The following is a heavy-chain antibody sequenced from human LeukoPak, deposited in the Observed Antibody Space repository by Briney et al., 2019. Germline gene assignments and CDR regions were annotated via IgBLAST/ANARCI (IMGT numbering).Heavy chain of an antibody. D-gene: IGHD1-26*01. Sequence: TSVKVSCKASGGTFSSSAISWVRQAPGQGLEWLGGIIPIFGSSNYAQNFQDRVTITADESTSTAYMELSSLRSEDTAVYYCARDLESGSYSAKDAFDIWGQGTMVTVSS. CDR1: GGTFSSSA. CDR3: ARDLESGSYSAKDAFDI. J-gene: IGHJ3*02. CDR2: IIPIFGSS. V-gene: IGHV1-69*13.